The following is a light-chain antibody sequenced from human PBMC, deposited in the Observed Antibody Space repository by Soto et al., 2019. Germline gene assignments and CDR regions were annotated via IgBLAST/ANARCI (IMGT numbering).Light chain of an antibody. CDR1: QSIDSY. CDR3: QQSYSSPPT. V-gene: IGKV1-39*01. J-gene: IGKJ2*01. Sequence: DIHMTQSPFSLSASVGDRVTITCRASQSIDSYVNWYQQKSGQAPKLLIYAASSLRSGVPSRFSGTGSGTDFTLTIPSLQPEDFASYHCQQSYSSPPTFGQGTKLEIK. CDR2: AAS.